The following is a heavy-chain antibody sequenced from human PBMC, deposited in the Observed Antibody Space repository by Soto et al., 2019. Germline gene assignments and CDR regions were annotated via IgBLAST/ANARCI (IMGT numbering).Heavy chain of an antibody. V-gene: IGHV4-39*01. J-gene: IGHJ6*02. CDR2: IYYSGST. CDR1: GGSISSSNYY. CDR3: ARVGGDYYGSGSYYNNHPRASYYYYGMDV. Sequence: PSETLSLTCTVSGGSISSSNYYWGWIRQPPGKGLEWIGSIYYSGSTYYNSSLKSRVTISVDTSKNQFSLKLTSVTAADTAVYYCARVGGDYYGSGSYYNNHPRASYYYYGMDVWGQGTTVTVSS. D-gene: IGHD3-10*01.